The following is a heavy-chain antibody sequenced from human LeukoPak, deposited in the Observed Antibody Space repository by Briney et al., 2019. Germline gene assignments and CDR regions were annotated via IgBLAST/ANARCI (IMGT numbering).Heavy chain of an antibody. CDR3: ATYYDFWSGFDY. J-gene: IGHJ4*02. CDR2: IYSGGST. Sequence: GGSLRLSCAASGFTVSSNYMSWVRQAPGKGLEWVSVIYSGGSTYYADSVKGRFTISRDNSKNTLYLQMNSLRAEDTAVYYCATYYDFWSGFDYWGRGTLVTVSS. CDR1: GFTVSSNY. V-gene: IGHV3-66*01. D-gene: IGHD3-3*01.